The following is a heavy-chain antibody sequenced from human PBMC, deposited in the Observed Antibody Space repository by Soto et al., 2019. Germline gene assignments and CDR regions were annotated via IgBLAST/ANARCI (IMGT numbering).Heavy chain of an antibody. V-gene: IGHV4-39*01. CDR1: GVSISNTSYY. J-gene: IGHJ4*02. Sequence: SETLSLTCTVSGVSISNTSYYWGWIRQPPGKGLEWIATIYFSGSTFYNPSLKSRVTISVDTSKNQFSLGLHSVTAADTAMYYCARHGSYWGQGTLVTVSS. CDR2: IYFSGST. CDR3: ARHGSY.